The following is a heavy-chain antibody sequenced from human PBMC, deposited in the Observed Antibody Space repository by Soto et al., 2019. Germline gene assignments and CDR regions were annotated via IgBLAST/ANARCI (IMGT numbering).Heavy chain of an antibody. J-gene: IGHJ4*02. CDR1: GFTFSSYG. D-gene: IGHD2-15*01. CDR3: AKDEGYCSGGSCYGVDY. CDR2: ISYDGSNK. V-gene: IGHV3-30*18. Sequence: GGSLRLSCAASGFTFSSYGMHWVRQAPGKGLEWVAVISYDGSNKYYADSVKGRFTISRDNSKNTLYLQMNSLRAEDTAVYYCAKDEGYCSGGSCYGVDYWGQGTLVTVSS.